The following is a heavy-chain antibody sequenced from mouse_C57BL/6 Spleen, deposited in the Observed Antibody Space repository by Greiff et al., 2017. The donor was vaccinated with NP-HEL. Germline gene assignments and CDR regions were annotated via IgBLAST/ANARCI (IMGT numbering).Heavy chain of an antibody. Sequence: EVQLQQSGPGLVKPSQSLSLTCSVTGYSITSGYYWNWIRQFPGNKLEWMGYISYDGSNNYNPSLKNRISITRDTSKNQFFLKLNSVTTEDTATYYCARERGNYEFDYWGQGTTLTVSS. CDR2: ISYDGSN. CDR1: GYSITSGYY. V-gene: IGHV3-6*01. CDR3: ARERGNYEFDY. J-gene: IGHJ2*01. D-gene: IGHD2-1*01.